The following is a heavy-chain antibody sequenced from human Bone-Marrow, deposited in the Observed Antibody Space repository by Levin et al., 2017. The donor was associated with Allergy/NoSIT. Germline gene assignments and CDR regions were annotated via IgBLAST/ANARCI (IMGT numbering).Heavy chain of an antibody. V-gene: IGHV5-51*01. CDR1: GYSFINYW. CDR2: IYPGDSET. D-gene: IGHD2-15*01. CDR3: ARRVGYCGGGGCYYDY. Sequence: RGESLKISCKGSGYSFINYWIGWVRQMPGKGLEWMGIIYPGDSETTYNPSFQGQVTISSDKSINTAYLQWSSLKASDTAMYYCARRVGYCGGGGCYYDYWGQGTLVAVSS. J-gene: IGHJ4*02.